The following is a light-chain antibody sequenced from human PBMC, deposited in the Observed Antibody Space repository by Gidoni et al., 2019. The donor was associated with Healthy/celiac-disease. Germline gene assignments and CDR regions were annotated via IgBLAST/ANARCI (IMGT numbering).Light chain of an antibody. J-gene: IGKJ2*03. Sequence: EIVMTQSPATLSVSQGERATLSCRASQSVSSNLAWYQQKPGQAPRLLIYGASTRATGIPARFSGSGSGTEFTLTISSLQSEDFAVYYCQQYNNWPPVSFGQXTKLEIK. CDR3: QQYNNWPPVS. CDR2: GAS. CDR1: QSVSSN. V-gene: IGKV3-15*01.